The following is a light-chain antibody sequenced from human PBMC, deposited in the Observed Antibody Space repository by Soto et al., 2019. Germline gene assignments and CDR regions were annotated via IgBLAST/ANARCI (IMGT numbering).Light chain of an antibody. J-gene: IGKJ2*01. CDR3: QQSYNTPTT. Sequence: DIQMTQSPSSLSASVGDRVTITCRSSQSISTYLNWYQHKPGKAPNLLIYGSSSLQSGVPSRFSGSGSGTDFTLTISSLQPGDFATYYCQQSYNTPTTFGQGTKV. CDR1: QSISTY. CDR2: GSS. V-gene: IGKV1-39*01.